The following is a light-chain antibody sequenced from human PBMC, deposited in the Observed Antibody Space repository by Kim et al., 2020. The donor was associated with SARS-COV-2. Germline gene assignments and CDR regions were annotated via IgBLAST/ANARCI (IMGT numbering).Light chain of an antibody. V-gene: IGLV1-44*01. J-gene: IGLJ3*02. CDR3: ATWDDSLDVWM. CDR1: SSNIGRNT. CDR2: TDD. Sequence: QSVLTQPPSASGTPGQRVTISCSGSSSNIGRNTVNWYQQFPGTAPQLLIDTDDRRPSGVSDRVSCSTSGTSASLAISALRSEDEADYYCATWDDSLDVWMFGGGTQLTVL.